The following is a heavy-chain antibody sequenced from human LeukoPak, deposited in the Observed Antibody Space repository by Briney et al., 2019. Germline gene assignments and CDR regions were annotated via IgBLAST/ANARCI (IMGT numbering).Heavy chain of an antibody. Sequence: GGSLILSCAASGFTVNSNYMSWVRQAPGKGLEWVSVVYSGDRTYYADSVKGRFTISRDDSTNTLYLLMNSLRAEDTAVYYCARGYLIEYWGQGTLVNVSS. J-gene: IGHJ4*02. D-gene: IGHD1-26*01. CDR3: ARGYLIEY. CDR2: VYSGDRT. V-gene: IGHV3-66*01. CDR1: GFTVNSNY.